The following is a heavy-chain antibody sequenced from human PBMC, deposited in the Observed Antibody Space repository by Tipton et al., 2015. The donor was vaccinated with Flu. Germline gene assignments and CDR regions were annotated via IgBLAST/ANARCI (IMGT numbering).Heavy chain of an antibody. CDR2: INHSGST. CDR1: GGSFSGYY. CDR3: ARSKVAAGTESFGY. V-gene: IGHV4-34*01. Sequence: TLSLTCAVYGGSFSGYYWSWIRQPPGKGLEWIGEINHSGSTNYNPSLKSRVTISVDTSKNQFSLKLSSVTAADTAVYYCARSKVAAGTESFGYWGQGTLVTVSS. J-gene: IGHJ4*02. D-gene: IGHD6-13*01.